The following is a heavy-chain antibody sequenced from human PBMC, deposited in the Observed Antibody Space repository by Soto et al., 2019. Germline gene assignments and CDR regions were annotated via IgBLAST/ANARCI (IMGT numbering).Heavy chain of an antibody. D-gene: IGHD1-1*01. CDR3: ARIDTWKERQGGSES. CDR1: GSSFAAYY. V-gene: IGHV1-2*02. J-gene: IGHJ4*02. Sequence: QVHLEQSGAEVQKAGASVKISCKASGSSFAAYYINWVRQVSGQGIEWMGWINPNTGVTDYTQKFRSGVTLTRETSIKTAYLEKTSLRSDDTAVYYCARIDTWKERQGGSESWGKGTRLTFS. CDR2: INPNTGVT.